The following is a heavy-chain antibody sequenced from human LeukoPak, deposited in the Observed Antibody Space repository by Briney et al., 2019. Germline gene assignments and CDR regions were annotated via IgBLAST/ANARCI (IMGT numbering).Heavy chain of an antibody. V-gene: IGHV1-2*02. CDR2: IKPNSGDT. CDR3: ARADSVPAGDYHYWYMDV. CDR1: GFTLTDY. Sequence: GASVKVSCKASGFTLTDYIHWVRQDPRQGLQWMGWIKPNSGDTDYAQKSQGRVTMTRDTSISTVYMELSSLRSDDTAVYYCARADSVPAGDYHYWYMDVWGKGTTVTVS. J-gene: IGHJ6*03. D-gene: IGHD2-2*01.